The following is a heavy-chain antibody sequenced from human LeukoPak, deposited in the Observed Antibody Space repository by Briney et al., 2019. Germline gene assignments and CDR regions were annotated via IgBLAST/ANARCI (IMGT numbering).Heavy chain of an antibody. Sequence: PSETLSLTCTVSGGSISSYYWSWIRQPPGKGLEWIGYIYYSGSTNYNPSLQSRVTISVDTSKNQFSLKLSSVTAADTAVYYCARVKIGRYFDLWGRGTLVTVSS. CDR2: IYYSGST. V-gene: IGHV4-59*01. CDR1: GGSISSYY. J-gene: IGHJ2*01. CDR3: ARVKIGRYFDL.